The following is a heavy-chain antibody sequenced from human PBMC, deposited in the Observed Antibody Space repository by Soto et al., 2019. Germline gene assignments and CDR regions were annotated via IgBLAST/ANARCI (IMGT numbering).Heavy chain of an antibody. CDR3: ATAPPELDP. Sequence: PARSLRLSCPASGFTFSGSAMHCVRQASGKGLEWVSAITSSGAGTYYADSVKGRFTISRDNSKNTLYLQMNSLRVADTAVYYCATAPPELDPWGQGTLVTVSS. V-gene: IGHV3-23*01. CDR2: ITSSGAGT. J-gene: IGHJ5*02. CDR1: GFTFSGSA.